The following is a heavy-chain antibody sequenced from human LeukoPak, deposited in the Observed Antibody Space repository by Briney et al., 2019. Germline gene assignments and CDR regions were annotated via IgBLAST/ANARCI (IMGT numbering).Heavy chain of an antibody. D-gene: IGHD2/OR15-2a*01. CDR3: ASTWASFPWFDP. CDR2: IYYSGSA. Sequence: SETLSLTCTVSGDSLSSYYWSWIRQAPGKGLELIGYIYYSGSANYNPSLRSRVTMSVDTSKNQFSLKVNSVTAADTAVYYCASTWASFPWFDPWGQGTLVIVSS. J-gene: IGHJ5*02. CDR1: GDSLSSYY. V-gene: IGHV4-59*01.